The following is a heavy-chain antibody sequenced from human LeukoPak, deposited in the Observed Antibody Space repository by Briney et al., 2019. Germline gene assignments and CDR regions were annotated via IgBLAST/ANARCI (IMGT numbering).Heavy chain of an antibody. CDR3: AKELRGYSYGLRNNWFDP. CDR2: ISYDGSNK. CDR1: GFTFSSYG. D-gene: IGHD5-18*01. V-gene: IGHV3-30*18. Sequence: GRSLRLSCAASGFTFSSYGVHRVRQAPGKGLEWVAVISYDGSNKYYADSVKGRFTISRDNSKNTLYLQMNSLRAEDTAVYYCAKELRGYSYGLRNNWFDPWGQGTLVTVSS. J-gene: IGHJ5*02.